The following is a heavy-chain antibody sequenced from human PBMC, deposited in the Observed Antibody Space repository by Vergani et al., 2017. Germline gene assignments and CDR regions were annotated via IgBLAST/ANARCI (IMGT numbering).Heavy chain of an antibody. J-gene: IGHJ5*02. CDR3: ARGQAGYQVLYRAYFDP. V-gene: IGHV4-4*03. CDR2: IYHSGST. D-gene: IGHD2-2*02. Sequence: QVQLQESGPGLVKPPGTLSLTCAVSGGSISSSNWWSWVRQPPGKGLEWIGEIYHSGSTNYNPSLKSRVTISVDKSKNQFSLKLSSVTAADTAVYYCARGQAGYQVLYRAYFDPWGQGTLVTVSS. CDR1: GGSISSSNW.